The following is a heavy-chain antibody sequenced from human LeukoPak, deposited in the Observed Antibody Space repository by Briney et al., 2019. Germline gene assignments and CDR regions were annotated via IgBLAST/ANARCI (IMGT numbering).Heavy chain of an antibody. D-gene: IGHD1-7*01. V-gene: IGHV1-2*02. CDR2: INPNSGGT. CDR1: GYTFTGYY. CDR3: ARSRGLELLRFDY. J-gene: IGHJ4*02. Sequence: ASVNVSCKASGYTFTGYYMHWVRQAPGQGLEWMGWINPNSGGTNYAQKFQGRVTMTRDTSISTAYMELSRLRSDDTAVYYCARSRGLELLRFDYWGQGTLVTVSS.